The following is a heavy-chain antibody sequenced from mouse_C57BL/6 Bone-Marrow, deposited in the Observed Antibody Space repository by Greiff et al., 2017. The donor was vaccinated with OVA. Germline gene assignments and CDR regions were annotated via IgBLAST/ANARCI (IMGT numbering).Heavy chain of an antibody. V-gene: IGHV3-6*01. Sequence: EVQLQQSGPGLVKPSQSLSLTCSVTGYSITSGYYWNWIRQFPGNKLEWMGYISYDGSNNYNPSLKNRISITRDTSKNQFFLKLNSVTTEDTATYYCARKLGLDYWGQGTTLTVSS. D-gene: IGHD4-1*01. CDR2: ISYDGSN. CDR3: ARKLGLDY. CDR1: GYSITSGYY. J-gene: IGHJ2*01.